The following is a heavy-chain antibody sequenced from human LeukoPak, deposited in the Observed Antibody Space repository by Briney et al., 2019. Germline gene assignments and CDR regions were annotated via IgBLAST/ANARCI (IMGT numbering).Heavy chain of an antibody. CDR2: IYTRGST. Sequence: SETLSLTCTVSGGSISSYYRSWIRQPAGKGLEWIGRIYTRGSTNYNPSLKSRVTMSVDTSKNQFSLKLSSVTAADTAVYYCARGSRRLCSGGSCYSTDWFDPWGQGTLVTVSS. CDR3: ARGSRRLCSGGSCYSTDWFDP. V-gene: IGHV4-4*07. CDR1: GGSISSYY. J-gene: IGHJ5*02. D-gene: IGHD2-15*01.